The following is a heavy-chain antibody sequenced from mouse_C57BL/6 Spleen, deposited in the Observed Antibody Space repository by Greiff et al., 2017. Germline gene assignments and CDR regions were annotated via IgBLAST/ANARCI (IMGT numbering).Heavy chain of an antibody. Sequence: QVQLQQPGAELVMPGASVKLSCKASGYTFTSYWMHWVKQRPGQGLEWIGEIDPSDSYTNYNQKFKGKSTLTVDKSSSTAYMQLSSLTSEDSAVYYGARGLAYAMDYWGQGTSVTVSS. V-gene: IGHV1-69*01. J-gene: IGHJ4*01. D-gene: IGHD4-1*01. CDR2: IDPSDSYT. CDR1: GYTFTSYW. CDR3: ARGLAYAMDY.